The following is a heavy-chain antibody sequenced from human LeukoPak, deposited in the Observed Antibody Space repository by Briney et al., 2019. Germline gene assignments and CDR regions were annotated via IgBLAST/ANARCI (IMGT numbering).Heavy chain of an antibody. CDR1: GFTFSDYY. CDR2: ISSSGSTI. J-gene: IGHJ3*02. CDR3: ASPTVTLTDAFDI. D-gene: IGHD4-17*01. V-gene: IGHV3-11*01. Sequence: GGSLRLSCAASGFTFSDYYMSWIRQAPGKGPEWVSYISSSGSTIYYADSVKGRFTISRDNAKNSLYLQMNSLRAEDTAVYYCASPTVTLTDAFDIWGQGTMVTVSS.